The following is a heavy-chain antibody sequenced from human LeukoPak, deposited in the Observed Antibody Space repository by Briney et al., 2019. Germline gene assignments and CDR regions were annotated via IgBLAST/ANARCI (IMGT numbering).Heavy chain of an antibody. CDR2: IYHSGST. D-gene: IGHD2-2*01. CDR1: GGSISSGGYY. J-gene: IGHJ4*02. Sequence: SETLSLTCTVSGGSISSGGYYWSWIRQPPGKGLEWIGYIYHSGSTYYNPSLKSRVTISVDRSKNQFSLKLSSVTAADTAVYYCARGLRYCSSTSCRGGQDYWGQGTLVTVSS. CDR3: ARGLRYCSSTSCRGGQDY. V-gene: IGHV4-30-2*01.